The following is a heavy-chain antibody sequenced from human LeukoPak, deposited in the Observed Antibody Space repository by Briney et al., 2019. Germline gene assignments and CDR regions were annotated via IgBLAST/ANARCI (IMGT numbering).Heavy chain of an antibody. Sequence: SSETLSLTCAVSGGSISSSNWWSWVRQPPGKGLEWIGEIYHSGSTNYNPSLKSRVTISVDKSKNQFSLKLSSVTAADTAVYYCAGYCSSTSCLTFDYWGQGTLVTVSS. CDR3: AGYCSSTSCLTFDY. J-gene: IGHJ4*02. D-gene: IGHD2-2*01. V-gene: IGHV4-4*02. CDR2: IYHSGST. CDR1: GGSISSSNW.